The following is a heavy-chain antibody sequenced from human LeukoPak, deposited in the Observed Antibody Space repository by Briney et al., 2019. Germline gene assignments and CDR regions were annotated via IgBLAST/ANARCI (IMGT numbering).Heavy chain of an antibody. CDR1: GGSISSYY. CDR2: IYTSGSA. Sequence: PSETLSLTCTVSGGSISSYYWSWIRQPAGKGLEWIGRIYTSGSANYNASLKSRVSMSVDTSKNQFSLKLSSVTAADTAVFYCARENSGSYREFDYWGQGTLVTVSS. D-gene: IGHD1-26*01. V-gene: IGHV4-4*07. CDR3: ARENSGSYREFDY. J-gene: IGHJ4*02.